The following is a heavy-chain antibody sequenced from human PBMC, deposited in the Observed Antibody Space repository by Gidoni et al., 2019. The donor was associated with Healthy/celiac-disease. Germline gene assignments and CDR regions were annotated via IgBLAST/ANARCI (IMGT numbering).Heavy chain of an antibody. J-gene: IGHJ4*02. CDR1: AYTFTRSA. CDR3: GGDGLPQSDYYCGSGRGKTFDY. V-gene: IGHV1-18*01. CDR2: IGAYNGNR. D-gene: IGHD3-10*01. Sequence: QVPLLHSGAELKKPRASAQAPCNASAYTFTRSAFSWGRQAPGQGLEGMGWIGAYNGNRNYAQKLQSRVTMTTDTTTNTEYMELRSLGSDDTAVYYCGGDGLPQSDYYCGSGRGKTFDYWGQGTLVTVSS.